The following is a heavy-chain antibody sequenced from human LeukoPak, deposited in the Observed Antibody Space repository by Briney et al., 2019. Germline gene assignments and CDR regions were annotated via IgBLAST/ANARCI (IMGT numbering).Heavy chain of an antibody. J-gene: IGHJ4*02. D-gene: IGHD3-22*01. CDR3: ARDNLGYYYDSSGYRHFDF. V-gene: IGHV1-18*01. CDR1: GYTFTSYG. Sequence: ASAKVSCKASGYTFTSYGISWVRQAPGQGLEWMGWISAYNGNTNNSQKLQGRVTMTTDTSTSTAYMELRSLRTDDTAVYYCARDNLGYYYDSSGYRHFDFWGQGALVTVSS. CDR2: ISAYNGNT.